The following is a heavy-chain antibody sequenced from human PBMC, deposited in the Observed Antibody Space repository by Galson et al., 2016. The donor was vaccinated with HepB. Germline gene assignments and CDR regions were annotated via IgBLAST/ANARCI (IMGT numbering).Heavy chain of an antibody. CDR2: IYYTGTT. J-gene: IGHJ4*02. CDR3: ARASNLESDFDY. CDR1: GDSISSSDYW. Sequence: TLSLTCAVSGDSISSSDYWWTWIRQPPGKGLEWVGFIYYTGTTHYDPSLRSRLRMSVDTSRNQFYLELTSVTAADTAKYYCARASNLESDFDYWGQGMVVTVSS. V-gene: IGHV4-30-4*01. D-gene: IGHD3-3*01.